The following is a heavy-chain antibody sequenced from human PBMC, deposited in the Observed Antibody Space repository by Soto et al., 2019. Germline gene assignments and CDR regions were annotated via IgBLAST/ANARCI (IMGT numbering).Heavy chain of an antibody. Sequence: SVKVSCRASVGTFSSYAISWVRQAPGQGLEWMGGIIPIFGTANYAQKFQGRVTITADESTSTAYMELSSLRSEDTAVYYCARGDYYDSSGYYPNRYFDYWGQGTLVTVSS. D-gene: IGHD3-22*01. V-gene: IGHV1-69*01. CDR3: ARGDYYDSSGYYPNRYFDY. J-gene: IGHJ4*02. CDR1: VGTFSSYA. CDR2: IIPIFGTA.